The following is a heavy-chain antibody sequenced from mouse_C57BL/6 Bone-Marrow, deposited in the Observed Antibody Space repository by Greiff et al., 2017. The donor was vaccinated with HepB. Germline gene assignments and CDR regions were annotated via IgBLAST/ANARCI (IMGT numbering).Heavy chain of an antibody. CDR1: GFTIKDDY. CDR3: TAGAC. CDR2: IDPENGDT. J-gene: IGHJ3*01. Sequence: VQLQQSGAVLVRPGASVKLSCTASGFTIKDDYMHWVKQRPEQGLEWIGWIDPENGDTEYASKFQGKATITADTSSNTAYLQRRSLTAEDTAVCYCTAGACGGRGTRVTVTA. V-gene: IGHV14-4*01.